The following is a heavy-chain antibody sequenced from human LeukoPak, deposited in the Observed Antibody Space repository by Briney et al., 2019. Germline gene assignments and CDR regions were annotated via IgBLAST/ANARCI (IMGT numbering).Heavy chain of an antibody. CDR1: GYTFTIYG. CDR2: ISAYNGNT. J-gene: IGHJ4*02. Sequence: ASVTVSCKASGYTFTIYGISWVRQAPGQGLEWMGWISAYNGNTNYAQKLQGRVTMTTDTSTSTAYMELRSLRSDDTAVYYCARDLAGYSSGWYFEWGQGTLVTVSS. V-gene: IGHV1-18*01. CDR3: ARDLAGYSSGWYFE. D-gene: IGHD6-19*01.